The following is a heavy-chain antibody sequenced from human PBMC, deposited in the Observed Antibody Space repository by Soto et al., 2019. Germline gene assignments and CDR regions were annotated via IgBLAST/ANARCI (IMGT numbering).Heavy chain of an antibody. CDR1: GFTFSSYA. D-gene: IGHD6-6*01. CDR3: AKGASDSSSYYFDY. J-gene: IGHJ4*02. V-gene: IGHV3-23*01. CDR2: ISGSGGST. Sequence: GESLKISCAASGFTFSSYAMSWVRQAPGKGLEWVSAISGSGGSTYYADSVKGRFTISRDNSKNTLYLQMNSLRAEDTAVYYCAKGASDSSSYYFDYWGQGTLVTVSS.